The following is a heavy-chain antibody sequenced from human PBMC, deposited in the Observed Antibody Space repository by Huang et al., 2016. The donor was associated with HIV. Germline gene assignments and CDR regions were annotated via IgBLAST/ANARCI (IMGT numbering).Heavy chain of an antibody. V-gene: IGHV1-24*01. D-gene: IGHD2-21*01. CDR1: GYTLTELS. CDR2: FAPKKGET. J-gene: IGHJ3*02. CDR3: ATGFDTYYDM. Sequence: QVQLVQSGAEVQKPGASVKVSCKVSGYTLTELSIHWVRQAPGKGLEWRGGFAPKKGETNYTQNVQGRDKMTEDTSTDAAYMELNTLRSEDTAVYYCATGFDTYYDMWGQGTMVIASS.